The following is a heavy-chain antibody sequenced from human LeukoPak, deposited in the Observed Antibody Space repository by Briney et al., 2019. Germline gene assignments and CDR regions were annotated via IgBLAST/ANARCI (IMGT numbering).Heavy chain of an antibody. CDR2: ISGSGSAT. CDR3: AKDQYGEAFDI. CDR1: GFTFRSYA. V-gene: IGHV3-23*01. Sequence: QPGRSLRLSCAASGFTFRSYAMNWVRQAPGKRLEWVSAISGSGSATYYADSVKGRFTISRDNAKNTLYLQMNSLRAEDTAVYYCAKDQYGEAFDIWGPGTMVTVSS. J-gene: IGHJ3*02. D-gene: IGHD4-17*01.